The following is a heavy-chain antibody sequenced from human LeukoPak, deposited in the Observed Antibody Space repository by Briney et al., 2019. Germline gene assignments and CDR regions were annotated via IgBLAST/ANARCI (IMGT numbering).Heavy chain of an antibody. Sequence: SETLSLTCAVYGGSFSGYYWSWIRQPPGKGLEWIGEINHSGSTNYNPSLKSRVTISVDTSKNQFSLKLSSVTAADTAVYCCAREGGYDILTGYYNWFDPWGQGTLVTVSS. D-gene: IGHD3-9*01. CDR1: GGSFSGYY. CDR2: INHSGST. V-gene: IGHV4-34*01. J-gene: IGHJ5*02. CDR3: AREGGYDILTGYYNWFDP.